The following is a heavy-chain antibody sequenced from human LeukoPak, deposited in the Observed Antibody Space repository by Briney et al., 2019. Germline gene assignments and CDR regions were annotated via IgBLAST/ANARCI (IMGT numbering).Heavy chain of an antibody. D-gene: IGHD6-13*01. CDR3: ASAVWAAAAGTSAFDI. CDR2: IIPIFGTA. J-gene: IGHJ3*02. Sequence: SVKVSCKASGGTFNSYAISWVRQAPGQGLEWMGGIIPIFGTANYAQKFQGRLTITADKSTSTAYMELSSLRSEDTAVYYCASAVWAAAAGTSAFDIWGQGTMVTVSS. V-gene: IGHV1-69*06. CDR1: GGTFNSYA.